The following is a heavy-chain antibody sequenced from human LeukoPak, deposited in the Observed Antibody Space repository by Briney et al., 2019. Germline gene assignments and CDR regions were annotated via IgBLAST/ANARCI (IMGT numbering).Heavy chain of an antibody. V-gene: IGHV3-53*01. CDR1: GLIVSGDF. CDR3: ARERGRGRDSPWFDY. J-gene: IGHJ4*02. CDR2: IYGDGST. D-gene: IGHD1-26*01. Sequence: GGSLRLSCAASGLIVSGDFMSWVRQAPGKGLEWVSVIYGDGSTYYADSVKGRFTISRDNSKNTLDLQMTGLRAEDTAVYYCARERGRGRDSPWFDYWGQGTLVTVSS.